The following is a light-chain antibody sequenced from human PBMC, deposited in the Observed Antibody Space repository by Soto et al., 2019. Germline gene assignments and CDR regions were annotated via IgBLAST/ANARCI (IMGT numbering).Light chain of an antibody. V-gene: IGLV2-14*01. CDR1: SNDVGGYDY. CDR2: EVT. CDR3: ASYTVSGTLI. Sequence: QSVLTQPASVSGSPGLSITISCTGTSNDVGGYDYVSWYRQHPDRAPRLLSYEVTNRPSGISDRFSGSRSGNTASLAISGLQADDEADYYCASYTVSGTLIFGGGTKLTVL. J-gene: IGLJ2*01.